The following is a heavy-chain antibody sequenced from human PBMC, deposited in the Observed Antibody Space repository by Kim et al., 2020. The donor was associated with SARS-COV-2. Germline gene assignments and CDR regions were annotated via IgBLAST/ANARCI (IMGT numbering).Heavy chain of an antibody. Sequence: SETLSLTCTVSGGSISSSNYYWGWIRQPPGKGLEWIGSIYYSGSTYYNPSLKSRVTISVDTSKNQFYLKLSSVTAADTAVYYCARVFRGSTFYYYHGLDVWGQGTTVTVSS. J-gene: IGHJ6*02. V-gene: IGHV4-39*01. CDR1: GGSISSSNYY. CDR2: IYYSGST. CDR3: ARVFRGSTFYYYHGLDV. D-gene: IGHD3-3*02.